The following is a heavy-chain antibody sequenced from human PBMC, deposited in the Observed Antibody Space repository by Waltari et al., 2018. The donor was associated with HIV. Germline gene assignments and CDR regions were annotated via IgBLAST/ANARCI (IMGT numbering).Heavy chain of an antibody. J-gene: IGHJ6*03. V-gene: IGHV1-2*06. D-gene: IGHD3-10*01. Sequence: QVHLVQSGAEVKKPGASVKVSCKASGYTLTGYYMHWVRQAPGQGLEWMGRINPNSGGANDAQKCQGRVTMTRDTSISTADMELSGLRSDDTAVYYCASTYGSGSSYFYYYYMDVWGKGTTVTVSS. CDR2: INPNSGGA. CDR3: ASTYGSGSSYFYYYYMDV. CDR1: GYTLTGYY.